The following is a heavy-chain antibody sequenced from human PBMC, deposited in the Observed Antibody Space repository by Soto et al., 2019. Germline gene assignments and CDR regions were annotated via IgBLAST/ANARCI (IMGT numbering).Heavy chain of an antibody. D-gene: IGHD2-15*01. Sequence: QVQLQESGPGLVKPSETLSLTCTVSGGSISSYYWSWIRQPPGKGLEWIGYIYYSGSTNYNPSLKPRVTISVDTSKIQSSLKLSSVTAADTAVYYCARRWGRSFDYWGQGTLVTVSS. V-gene: IGHV4-59*08. J-gene: IGHJ4*02. CDR3: ARRWGRSFDY. CDR1: GGSISSYY. CDR2: IYYSGST.